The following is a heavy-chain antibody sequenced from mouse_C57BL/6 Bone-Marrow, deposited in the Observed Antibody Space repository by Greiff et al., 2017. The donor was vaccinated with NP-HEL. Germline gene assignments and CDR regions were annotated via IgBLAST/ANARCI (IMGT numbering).Heavy chain of an antibody. D-gene: IGHD1-1*01. CDR2: INYDGSST. V-gene: IGHV5-16*01. Sequence: EVMLVESEGGLVQPGRSMKLSCTASGFTFSDYYMAWVRQVPEKGLEWVANINYDGSSTYYLDSLKSRFIISRDNAKNILYLQMSSLKSEDTATYYCARLYYGSKDWYFDVWGTGTTVTVSS. CDR3: ARLYYGSKDWYFDV. CDR1: GFTFSDYY. J-gene: IGHJ1*03.